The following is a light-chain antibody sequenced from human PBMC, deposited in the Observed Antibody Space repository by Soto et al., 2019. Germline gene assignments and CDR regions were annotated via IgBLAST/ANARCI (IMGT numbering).Light chain of an antibody. V-gene: IGKV4-1*01. CDR1: QSVLYSSNNKNY. Sequence: DIVMTQSPDSLAVSLGERATINCKSSQSVLYSSNNKNYLAWYQQKPGQPPKLLIYWASTRESGVPDRFSGSGSGTDFTLTISSLQAEDLSFYYFQQYYRTPYTFGQPTKLHIK. J-gene: IGKJ2*01. CDR2: WAS. CDR3: QQYYRTPYT.